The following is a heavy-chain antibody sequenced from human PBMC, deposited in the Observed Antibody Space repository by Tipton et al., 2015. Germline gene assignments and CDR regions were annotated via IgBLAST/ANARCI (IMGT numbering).Heavy chain of an antibody. CDR2: FFHSGNT. Sequence: PGLVKPSETLSLTCDVSGYSISSGYYWSWIRQPPGKGLEWIGSFFHSGNTFHNPSLRSRVIISVDTSKNQFSLTVTSVTAADTAVYYCARSRYTVTPDSWGQGTLVPVSS. CDR1: GYSISSGYY. CDR3: ARSRYTVTPDS. J-gene: IGHJ4*02. D-gene: IGHD4-17*01. V-gene: IGHV4-38-2*01.